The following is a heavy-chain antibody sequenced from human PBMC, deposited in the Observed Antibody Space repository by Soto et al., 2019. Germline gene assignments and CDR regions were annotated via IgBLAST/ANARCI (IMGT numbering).Heavy chain of an antibody. CDR1: GGSFSGYY. D-gene: IGHD3-3*02. J-gene: IGHJ4*02. Sequence: ETLSLTCAVYGGSFSGYYWSWFRQPPGKGLEWIGEINHRGSTNYNPSLKSRVTISVDTSKNQFSLKLSSVTAADTAVYYCARGLRQISTYFDYWGQGTLVTVSS. CDR3: ARGLRQISTYFDY. CDR2: INHRGST. V-gene: IGHV4-34*01.